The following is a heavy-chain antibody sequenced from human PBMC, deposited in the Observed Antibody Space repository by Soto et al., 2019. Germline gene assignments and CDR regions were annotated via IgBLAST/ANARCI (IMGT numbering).Heavy chain of an antibody. J-gene: IGHJ5*02. CDR1: GYTFTSYG. D-gene: IGHD2-2*01. Sequence: ASVKVSCKASGYTFTSYGISWLRQAPGQGLEWMGWISAYNGNTNYAQKLQGRVTMTTDTSTSTAYMELRSLRSDDTAVYYCARDGIVVVPAAIGWFDPWGQGTLVTVSS. CDR3: ARDGIVVVPAAIGWFDP. CDR2: ISAYNGNT. V-gene: IGHV1-18*04.